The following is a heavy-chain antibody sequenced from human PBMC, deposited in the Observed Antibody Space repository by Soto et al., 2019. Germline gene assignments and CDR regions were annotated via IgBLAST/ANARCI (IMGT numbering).Heavy chain of an antibody. Sequence: GGSLRLSCAASGFTFSSYGMHWVRQAPGKGLEWVAVISYDGSNKYYEDSVKGRFTISRDNSKNTLYLQMNSLRAGDTAVYYCAKGFLSCALLGYYFDYWGQGTLVTVSS. J-gene: IGHJ4*02. CDR2: ISYDGSNK. CDR3: AKGFLSCALLGYYFDY. CDR1: GFTFSSYG. V-gene: IGHV3-30*18. D-gene: IGHD1-26*01.